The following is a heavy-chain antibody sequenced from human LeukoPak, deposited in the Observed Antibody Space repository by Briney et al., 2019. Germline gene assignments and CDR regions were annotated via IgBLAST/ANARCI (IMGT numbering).Heavy chain of an antibody. CDR2: IYSGGST. CDR1: GFTVSSNY. J-gene: IGHJ4*02. Sequence: SGGSLRLSCAASGFTVSSNYMSWVRQAPGKGLEWVSVIYSGGSTYYADSVKGRFTISRDNSKNTLYLQMNSLRAEDTAVYYCARMPAQVWLPSADYWGQGTLVTVSS. D-gene: IGHD5-18*01. V-gene: IGHV3-53*01. CDR3: ARMPAQVWLPSADY.